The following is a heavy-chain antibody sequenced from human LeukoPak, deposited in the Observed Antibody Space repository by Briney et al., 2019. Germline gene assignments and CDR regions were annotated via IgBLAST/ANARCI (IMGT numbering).Heavy chain of an antibody. CDR3: AATRTNYYYYYYMDV. CDR1: GDSISSSNSY. J-gene: IGHJ6*03. CDR2: INHSGST. Sequence: PSETLSLTCTVSGDSISSSNSYWGWIRQPPGKGLEWIGEINHSGSTNYNPSLKSRVTISVDTSKNQFSLKLSSVTAADTAVYYCAATRTNYYYYYYMDVWGKGTTVTISS. D-gene: IGHD1-26*01. V-gene: IGHV4-39*07.